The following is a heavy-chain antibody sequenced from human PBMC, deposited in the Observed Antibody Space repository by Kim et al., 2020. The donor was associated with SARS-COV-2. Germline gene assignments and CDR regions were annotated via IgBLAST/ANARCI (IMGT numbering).Heavy chain of an antibody. CDR3: AGAFGDYGLDY. V-gene: IGHV3-33*01. D-gene: IGHD4-17*01. J-gene: IGHJ4*02. Sequence: KNYADSVKGRFTISRDNSKNTLYLQMTSRRVEDTAVYYCAGAFGDYGLDYWGQGTLVTVSS. CDR2: K.